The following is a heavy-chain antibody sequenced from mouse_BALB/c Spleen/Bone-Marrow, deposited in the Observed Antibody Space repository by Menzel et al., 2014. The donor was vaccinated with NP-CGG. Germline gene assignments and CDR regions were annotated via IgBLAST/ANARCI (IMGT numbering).Heavy chain of an antibody. J-gene: IGHJ2*01. CDR3: ARGIYYGNYFDY. V-gene: IGHV1-19*01. CDR2: VNPYNGGT. Sequence: VQLQQSGPELVKPGASVKMSCKASGYTFTDYYMDWVKQSHGESFEWIGRVNPYNGGTSYKQKFKGKATLTVDKSSSTAYMELNSLTSEDSAVYYCARGIYYGNYFDYWGQGTTLTVSS. CDR1: GYTFTDYY. D-gene: IGHD2-1*01.